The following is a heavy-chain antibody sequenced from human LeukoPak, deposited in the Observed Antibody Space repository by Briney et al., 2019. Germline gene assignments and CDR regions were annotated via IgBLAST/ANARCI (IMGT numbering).Heavy chain of an antibody. Sequence: PGGSLRLSCAASGFTFSSYSMNWVRQAPGKGLEWVSYISSSSSTICYADSVKGRFTISRDNAKNSLYLQMNSLRAEDTAVYYCARDQLWVVTPDYFDYWGQGTLVTVSS. CDR2: ISSSSSTI. V-gene: IGHV3-48*01. D-gene: IGHD4-23*01. CDR3: ARDQLWVVTPDYFDY. CDR1: GFTFSSYS. J-gene: IGHJ4*02.